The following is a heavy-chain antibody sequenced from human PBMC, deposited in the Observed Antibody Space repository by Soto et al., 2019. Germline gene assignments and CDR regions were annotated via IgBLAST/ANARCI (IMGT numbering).Heavy chain of an antibody. CDR3: AREAGYYGSGPDY. Sequence: QVQLVESGGGVVQPGRSLRLSCAASGFTFSSYGMHWVRQAPGKGLEWVAVIWYDGSNKYYADSVKGRFTISRDNSKNPLYLQRNSLRAEDTAVYYCAREAGYYGSGPDYWGQGTLVTVSS. CDR1: GFTFSSYG. CDR2: IWYDGSNK. D-gene: IGHD3-10*01. V-gene: IGHV3-33*01. J-gene: IGHJ4*02.